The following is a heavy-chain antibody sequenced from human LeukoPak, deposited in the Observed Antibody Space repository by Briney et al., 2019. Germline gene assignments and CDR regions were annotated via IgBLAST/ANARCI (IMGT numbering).Heavy chain of an antibody. D-gene: IGHD6-19*01. V-gene: IGHV3-49*04. Sequence: GGSLRLSCTASGFTFGDYAMSWVRQASGKGLEWVGFIRSKAYGGTTEYAASVKGRFTISRDDSKSIAYLQMNSLKTEDTAVHYCTRDGDSSGLYYYYYYYMDVWGKGTTVTVSS. CDR1: GFTFGDYA. J-gene: IGHJ6*03. CDR2: IRSKAYGGTT. CDR3: TRDGDSSGLYYYYYYYMDV.